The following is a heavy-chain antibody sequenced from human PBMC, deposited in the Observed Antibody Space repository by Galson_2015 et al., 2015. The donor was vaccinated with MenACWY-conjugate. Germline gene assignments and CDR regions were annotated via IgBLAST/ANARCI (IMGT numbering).Heavy chain of an antibody. CDR1: GFTFSSYA. D-gene: IGHD2-2*01. V-gene: IGHV3-30*04. Sequence: SLRLSCAASGFTFSSYAMHWVRQAPGKGLEWVAIISYGGGDKYYANSVKGRFTTSRDNSKNTLYLQMNSLRAEDTAVYYCARGGGYCSKTGCYGVDYWGQGTLVTVSS. J-gene: IGHJ4*02. CDR2: ISYGGGDK. CDR3: ARGGGYCSKTGCYGVDY.